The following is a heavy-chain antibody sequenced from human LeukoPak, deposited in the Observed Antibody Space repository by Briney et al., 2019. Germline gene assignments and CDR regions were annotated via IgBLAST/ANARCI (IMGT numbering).Heavy chain of an antibody. Sequence: GGSLRLSCAASGFTFSSYWMTWVRQAPGKGLEWVANIKHDGSEEYYVDSVKGRFTISRDNAKNSLYLQMDSLRAEDTAVYYCARTLGYCSSTNCFLTFDYWGQGTLVTVSS. CDR1: GFTFSSYW. D-gene: IGHD2-2*01. CDR3: ARTLGYCSSTNCFLTFDY. V-gene: IGHV3-7*04. CDR2: IKHDGSEE. J-gene: IGHJ4*02.